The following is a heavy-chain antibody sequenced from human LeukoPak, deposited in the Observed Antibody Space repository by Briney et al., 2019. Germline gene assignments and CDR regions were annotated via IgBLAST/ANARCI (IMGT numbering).Heavy chain of an antibody. CDR2: INHSGST. CDR3: ARVGFGAQGYYYMDV. J-gene: IGHJ6*03. Sequence: PSETLSLTCAVYGGSFSGYYWSWIRQPPGKGLEWIGEINHSGSTNYNPSLKSRVTISVDTSKNQFSLKLSSVTAADTAVYYCARVGFGAQGYYYMDVWGKGTTVTVSS. D-gene: IGHD3-3*01. V-gene: IGHV4-34*01. CDR1: GGSFSGYY.